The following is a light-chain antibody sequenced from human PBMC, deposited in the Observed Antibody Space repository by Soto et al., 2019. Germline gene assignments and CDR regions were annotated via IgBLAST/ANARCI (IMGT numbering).Light chain of an antibody. CDR3: QQYHNWPPQYT. V-gene: IGKV3-15*01. Sequence: EIVMTQSPATLSVSPGERATLACRDSQSVASNEAWYQQKPGQAPRLLIHGASTRATGVPARFSGSGSGTEFTLTISSLQSDDFVVYYCQQYHNWPPQYTFGQGTKLQIK. CDR1: QSVASN. J-gene: IGKJ2*01. CDR2: GAS.